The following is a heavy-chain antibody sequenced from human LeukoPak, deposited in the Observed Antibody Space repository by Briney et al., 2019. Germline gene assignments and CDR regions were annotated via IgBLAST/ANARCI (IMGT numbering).Heavy chain of an antibody. D-gene: IGHD3-10*01. Sequence: PSGTLSLTCAVSGGSISSSNWWSWVRQPPGKGLEWVSVIYAGGSTYYADSVKDRFTISRDNSKNTVYLQMNSLRAEDTAVYFCARGYAAGSQGGIWGQGTLVTVSS. J-gene: IGHJ4*02. V-gene: IGHV3-66*01. CDR1: GGSISSSNW. CDR2: IYAGGST. CDR3: ARGYAAGSQGGI.